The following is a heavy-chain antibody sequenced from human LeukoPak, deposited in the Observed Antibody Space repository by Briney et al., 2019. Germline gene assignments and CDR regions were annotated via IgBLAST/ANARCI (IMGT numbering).Heavy chain of an antibody. CDR1: GYTFTSYG. D-gene: IGHD3-22*01. J-gene: IGHJ3*02. CDR3: ARDSYDSSGFEAFDI. V-gene: IGHV1-18*01. Sequence: ASVKVSCKASGYTFTSYGISWVRQAPGQGLEWMGWISAYNGNTNYAQKLQGRVTMTTDTSTSTAYMELRSLRSDDTPVYYCARDSYDSSGFEAFDIWGQGTMVTVSS. CDR2: ISAYNGNT.